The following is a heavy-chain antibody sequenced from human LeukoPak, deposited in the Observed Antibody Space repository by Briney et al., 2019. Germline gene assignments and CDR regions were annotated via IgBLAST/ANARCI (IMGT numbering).Heavy chain of an antibody. V-gene: IGHV3-48*01. D-gene: IGHD5-24*01. J-gene: IGHJ4*02. CDR3: AKSDGFDY. Sequence: GGSPRLSCAASGFTFSTYSMSWVRQAPGKGLEWVSYISSSSSTIYYADSVKGRFTISRDNAKNSLYLQMNSLRAEDTAMYYCAKSDGFDYWGQGTLVTVSS. CDR2: ISSSSSTI. CDR1: GFTFSTYS.